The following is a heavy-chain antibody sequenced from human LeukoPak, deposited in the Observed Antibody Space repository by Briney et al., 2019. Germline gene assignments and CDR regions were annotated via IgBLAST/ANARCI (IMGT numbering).Heavy chain of an antibody. CDR1: GYTFTSYA. V-gene: IGHV1-3*01. J-gene: IGHJ3*02. CDR2: INSGNGNT. D-gene: IGHD3-22*01. CDR3: ASILTMISSGAFDI. Sequence: ASGKVSCKASGYTFTSYAMHWVRQAPGQRLECMGWINSGNGNTKYSQKFQGRVTITRDTSASTAYMELSSLRSEDTAVYYCASILTMISSGAFDIWGQGTMVTVSS.